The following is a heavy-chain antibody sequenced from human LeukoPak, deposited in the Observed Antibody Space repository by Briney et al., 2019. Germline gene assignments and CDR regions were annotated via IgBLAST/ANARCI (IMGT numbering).Heavy chain of an antibody. CDR3: ARSRGYSYGPSRGYYYYMDV. Sequence: SETLSLTCTVSGGSISSYYWSWIRQPPGKGLEWIGYIYYSGSTNYNPSLKSRVTISVDTSKDQFSLKLSSVTAADTAVYYCARSRGYSYGPSRGYYYYMDVWGKGTTVTVSS. D-gene: IGHD5-18*01. CDR2: IYYSGST. V-gene: IGHV4-59*12. J-gene: IGHJ6*03. CDR1: GGSISSYY.